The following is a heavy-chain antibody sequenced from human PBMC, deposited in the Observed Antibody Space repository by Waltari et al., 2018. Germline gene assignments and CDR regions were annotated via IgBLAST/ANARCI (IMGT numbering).Heavy chain of an antibody. V-gene: IGHV4-38-2*01. D-gene: IGHD3-16*02. J-gene: IGHJ4*02. CDR3: ARQGVSGSYPDFDY. CDR1: GYSISSGYY. CDR2: IYHSGST. Sequence: QVQLQESGPGLVKPSETLSLTCAVSGYSISSGYYWGWIRKPPGKGLEWIGSIYHSGSTYYNPSLKSRVTISVDTSKNQFSLKLSSVTAADTAVYYCARQGVSGSYPDFDYWGQGTLVTVSS.